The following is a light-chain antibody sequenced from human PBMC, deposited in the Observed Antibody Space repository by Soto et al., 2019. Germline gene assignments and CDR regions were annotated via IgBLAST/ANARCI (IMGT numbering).Light chain of an antibody. CDR2: EGS. Sequence: QSVLTQPASVSGSPGQSITISCTGTSSDVGSYKFVSWYQQHPGKAPKLMIYEGSKRPSGVSNRFSGSKSGNTASLTISGLQAEDEADYYCCSYAGDSDWVFGGGTKLTVL. CDR1: SSDVGSYKF. J-gene: IGLJ3*02. CDR3: CSYAGDSDWV. V-gene: IGLV2-23*01.